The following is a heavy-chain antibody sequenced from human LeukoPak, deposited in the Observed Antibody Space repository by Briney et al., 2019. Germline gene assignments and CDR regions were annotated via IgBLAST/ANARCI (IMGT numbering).Heavy chain of an antibody. Sequence: PSQTLSLTCAVSGGSISSGGYSWSWIRQPPGKGLEWIGYIYHSGSTYYNPSLKSRVTISVDRSKNQFSLKLSSVTAADTAVYYCARGGGPVVAATWPFDYWGQGTLVTVSS. CDR2: IYHSGST. CDR1: GGSISSGGYS. J-gene: IGHJ4*02. CDR3: ARGGGPVVAATWPFDY. V-gene: IGHV4-30-2*01. D-gene: IGHD2-15*01.